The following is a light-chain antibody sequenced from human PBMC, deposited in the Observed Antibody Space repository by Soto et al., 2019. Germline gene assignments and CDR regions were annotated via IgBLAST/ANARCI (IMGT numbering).Light chain of an antibody. CDR3: QQYESYSPLT. J-gene: IGKJ4*01. V-gene: IGKV1-5*01. CDR1: QSIRSW. Sequence: DIQMTQSPSTLSASVGDRVTMTCRASQSIRSWLAWYQQKPGKAPKLLIYDASSLGSGVPSRFSGRRSGTEFTLTISSLQPDDFGTYYCQQYESYSPLTFGGGTKVDI. CDR2: DAS.